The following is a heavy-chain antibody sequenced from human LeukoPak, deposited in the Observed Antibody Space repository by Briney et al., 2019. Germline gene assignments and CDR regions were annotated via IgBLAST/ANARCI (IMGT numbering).Heavy chain of an antibody. D-gene: IGHD5-12*01. J-gene: IGHJ6*03. Sequence: GGTLRLSCAASGFTFNNYGMNWVRQAPGKGLEWVSGISGGGGSTYYADSVRGRFTISRDNSKNTLYLQMNSLRAEDTAVYYCAKGSDYDPPYYYYYMDVWGKGTTVTISS. CDR3: AKGSDYDPPYYYYYMDV. V-gene: IGHV3-23*01. CDR2: ISGGGGST. CDR1: GFTFNNYG.